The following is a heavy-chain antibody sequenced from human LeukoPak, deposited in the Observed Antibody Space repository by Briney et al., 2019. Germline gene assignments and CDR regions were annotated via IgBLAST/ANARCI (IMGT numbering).Heavy chain of an antibody. CDR2: MNPNSGGT. Sequence: ASVKVSCKASGYTFTSYDINWVRQAPGQGLEWMGWMNPNSGGTNYAQKFQGRVTMTRDTSISTAYMELSRLRSDDTAVYYCARPLMYYYGSETYFWFDPWGQGTLVTVSS. V-gene: IGHV1-2*02. CDR1: GYTFTSYD. CDR3: ARPLMYYYGSETYFWFDP. J-gene: IGHJ5*02. D-gene: IGHD3-10*01.